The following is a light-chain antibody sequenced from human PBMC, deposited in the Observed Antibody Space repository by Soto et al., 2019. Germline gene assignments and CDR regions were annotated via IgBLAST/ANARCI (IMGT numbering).Light chain of an antibody. Sequence: DIQLTQSPSTLSASVGDGFTITCRASQNISNWLAWYQQKPGKAPKLLIFHASSLESGVPSRFSGSGSGTEFTLTISSLQSDDFATYYCQHYNSYSEAFGQGTKVDIK. CDR2: HAS. CDR1: QNISNW. J-gene: IGKJ1*01. V-gene: IGKV1-5*01. CDR3: QHYNSYSEA.